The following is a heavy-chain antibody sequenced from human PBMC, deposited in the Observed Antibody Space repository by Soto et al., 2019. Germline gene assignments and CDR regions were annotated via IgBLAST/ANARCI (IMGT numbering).Heavy chain of an antibody. V-gene: IGHV5-51*01. J-gene: IGHJ6*04. D-gene: IGHD6-6*01. CDR3: GRQALWAARLASYSYYGMDV. CDR2: IYPGDSDT. Sequence: GESLKISCKGSGYSFTSYWIGWVRQMPGKGLEWMGIIYPGDSDTRYSPSFQGQVTISADKSISTAYLQWSSLKASDTAMYYCGRQALWAARLASYSYYGMDVWGKGTTVTVPS. CDR1: GYSFTSYW.